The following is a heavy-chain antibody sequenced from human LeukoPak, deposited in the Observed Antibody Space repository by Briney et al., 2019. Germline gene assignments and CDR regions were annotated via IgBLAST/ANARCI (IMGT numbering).Heavy chain of an antibody. CDR2: INPNSGGT. V-gene: IGHV1-2*06. CDR1: GYTFTGYY. Sequence: ASVKVSCTASGYTFTGYYMHWVRQAPGQGLEWMGRINPNSGGTNYAQKFQGRVTMTRDTSISTAYMELSRLRSDDTAVYYCARDREGGYSYGLYYYYYGMDVWGQGTTVTVSS. D-gene: IGHD5-18*01. CDR3: ARDREGGYSYGLYYYYYGMDV. J-gene: IGHJ6*02.